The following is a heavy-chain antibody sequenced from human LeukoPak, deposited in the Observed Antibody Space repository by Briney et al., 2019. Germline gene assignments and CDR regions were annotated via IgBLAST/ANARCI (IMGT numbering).Heavy chain of an antibody. Sequence: GGSLRLSCAASGFTFSSYSMNWVRQAPGKGLEWVSYISSSSSTIYYADSVKGRFTISRGNAKNSLYLQMNSLRAEDTAVYYCASGPRNAFDIWGQGTMVTVSS. CDR3: ASGPRNAFDI. CDR2: ISSSSSTI. J-gene: IGHJ3*02. V-gene: IGHV3-48*01. CDR1: GFTFSSYS.